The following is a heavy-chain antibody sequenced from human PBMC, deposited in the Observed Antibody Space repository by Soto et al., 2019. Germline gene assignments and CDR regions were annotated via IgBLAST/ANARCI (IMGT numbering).Heavy chain of an antibody. Sequence: AGGSLRLSCAASGFTFSDYAMSWVRQAPGKGLEWVSSTVGSGDIAYYADSVKGRLTISRDNSKNTLYLEMINLRAEDTAVYYCAKGASDFWSGYYFDYWGQGTLVTVSS. V-gene: IGHV3-23*01. D-gene: IGHD3-3*01. CDR2: TVGSGDIA. J-gene: IGHJ4*02. CDR1: GFTFSDYA. CDR3: AKGASDFWSGYYFDY.